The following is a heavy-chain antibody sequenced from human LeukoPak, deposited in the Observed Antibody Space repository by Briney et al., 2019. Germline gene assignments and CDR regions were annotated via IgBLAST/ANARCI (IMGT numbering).Heavy chain of an antibody. V-gene: IGHV3-7*03. CDR2: IKHDGSEE. CDR1: GFILSGYF. Sequence: PGGSLRLSCAASGFILSGYFMSWVRQAPGKGLEWVASIKHDGSEEYYVDSVRGRFTISRDNSKNTLYVQMNSLRDEDTAVYYCAKDQRWESPHYLDSWGQGTLVTVSS. J-gene: IGHJ4*02. CDR3: AKDQRWESPHYLDS. D-gene: IGHD1-26*01.